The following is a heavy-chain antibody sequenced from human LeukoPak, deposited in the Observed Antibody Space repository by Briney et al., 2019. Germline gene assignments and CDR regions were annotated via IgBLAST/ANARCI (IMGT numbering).Heavy chain of an antibody. CDR2: ISYDGSNK. V-gene: IGHV3-30-3*01. Sequence: GGSLRLSCAASGFTFSSYAMPWVRQAPGKGLEWVAVISYDGSNKYYADSVKGRFTISRDNSKNTLYLQMNSLRAEDTAVYYCARGGGRGDHAFDIWGQGTMVTVSS. D-gene: IGHD3-16*01. CDR1: GFTFSSYA. J-gene: IGHJ3*02. CDR3: ARGGGRGDHAFDI.